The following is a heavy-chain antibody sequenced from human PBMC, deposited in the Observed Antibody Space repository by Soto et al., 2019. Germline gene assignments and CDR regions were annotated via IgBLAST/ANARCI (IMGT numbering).Heavy chain of an antibody. CDR2: ISYDGSNK. D-gene: IGHD3-22*01. V-gene: IGHV3-30*18. Sequence: QVQLVESGGGVVQPGRSLRLSCAASGFTFSSYGMHWVRQAPGKGLEWVAVISYDGSNKYYADSVKGRFTISRDNSKNTLYLQMNRLRAEDTAVYYCAKGGDSSGYYSWFDPWGQGTLVTVSS. CDR1: GFTFSSYG. CDR3: AKGGDSSGYYSWFDP. J-gene: IGHJ5*02.